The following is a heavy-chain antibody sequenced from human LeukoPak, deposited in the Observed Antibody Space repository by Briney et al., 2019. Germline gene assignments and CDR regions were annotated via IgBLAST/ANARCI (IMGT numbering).Heavy chain of an antibody. J-gene: IGHJ6*03. Sequence: SETLSLTCTVSGGSISSSSWSWMRQSPGKGLESIGYISSYGKAKYKSSFEGRVTMSVDTSKSQFSLNLSSVTAADTAVYYCARRVVSAKFRNLLYYYMDVWGKSTTVIVS. CDR1: GGSISSSS. CDR2: ISSYGKA. V-gene: IGHV4-4*09. CDR3: ARRVVSAKFRNLLYYYMDV. D-gene: IGHD2-15*01.